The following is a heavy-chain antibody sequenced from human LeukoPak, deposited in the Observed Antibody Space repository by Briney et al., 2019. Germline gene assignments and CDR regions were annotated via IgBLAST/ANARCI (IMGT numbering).Heavy chain of an antibody. V-gene: IGHV4-61*10. J-gene: IGHJ3*01. CDR2: IYISGST. CDR1: GGSISSGTYY. Sequence: PSETLSLTCTLSGGSISSGTYYWSWIRQPAGKGLEGIEPIYISGSTNYNPSLKSRVTISVDTSKNQSSLKLSSVTAADTAVYYCAKWTEGGAFDSWGQGTMLIVSS. D-gene: IGHD1-26*01. CDR3: AKWTEGGAFDS.